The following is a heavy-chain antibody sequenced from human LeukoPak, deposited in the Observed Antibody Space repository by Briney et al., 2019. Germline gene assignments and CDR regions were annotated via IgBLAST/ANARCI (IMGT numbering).Heavy chain of an antibody. CDR1: GFTFSSYA. J-gene: IGHJ4*02. Sequence: PGGSLRLSCAASGFTFSSYAMSWVRQAPGKGLEWVSAISGSGGSTYYADSVKGRFTISRDNSKNTLYLQMNSPRAEDTAVYYCAKDPGGYYDSSGINDYWGQGTLVTVSS. D-gene: IGHD3-22*01. V-gene: IGHV3-23*01. CDR2: ISGSGGST. CDR3: AKDPGGYYDSSGINDY.